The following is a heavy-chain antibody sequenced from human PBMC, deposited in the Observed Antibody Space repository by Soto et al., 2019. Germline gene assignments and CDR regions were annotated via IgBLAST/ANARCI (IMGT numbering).Heavy chain of an antibody. J-gene: IGHJ6*02. CDR1: GGCFSGYY. Sequence: QVQLQQWGAGLLKPSETLSLTCAVYGGCFSGYYWSWIRQPPGKGLEWIGEINHSGSTNYNPSLKSRVTISVDTSKNQFSLKLSSVTAADTAVYYCARGPSIVVVPAAIRVYYYYYGMDVWGQGTTVTVSS. CDR3: ARGPSIVVVPAAIRVYYYYYGMDV. CDR2: INHSGST. D-gene: IGHD2-2*01. V-gene: IGHV4-34*01.